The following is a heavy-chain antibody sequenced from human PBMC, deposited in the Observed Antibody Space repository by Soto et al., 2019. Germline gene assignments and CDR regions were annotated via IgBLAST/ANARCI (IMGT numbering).Heavy chain of an antibody. CDR1: GYTFTSYG. CDR3: ARRYCSGGSCYPPELGMDV. D-gene: IGHD2-15*01. Sequence: ASVKVSCKASGYTFTSYGISCVRQAPGQVLEWMGWISAYNGNTNYAQKLQGRVTMTTDTSTSTAYMELRSLRSDDTAVYYCARRYCSGGSCYPPELGMDVWGQGTTVTVSS. J-gene: IGHJ6*02. V-gene: IGHV1-18*04. CDR2: ISAYNGNT.